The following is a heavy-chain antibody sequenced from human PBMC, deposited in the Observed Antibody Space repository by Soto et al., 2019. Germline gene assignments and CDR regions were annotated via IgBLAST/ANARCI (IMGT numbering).Heavy chain of an antibody. J-gene: IGHJ3*02. CDR2: ISYDGSNK. V-gene: IGHV3-30*18. Sequence: GGSLRLSCAASGFTFSSYGTHWVRQAPGKGLEWVAVISYDGSNKYYADSVKGRFTISRDNSKNTLYLQMNSLRAEDTAVYYCAKDRYGTPRSPYDAFDIWGQGTMVTVSS. D-gene: IGHD6-13*01. CDR1: GFTFSSYG. CDR3: AKDRYGTPRSPYDAFDI.